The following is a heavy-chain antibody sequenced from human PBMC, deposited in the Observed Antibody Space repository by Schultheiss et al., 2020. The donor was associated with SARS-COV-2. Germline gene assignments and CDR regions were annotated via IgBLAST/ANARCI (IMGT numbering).Heavy chain of an antibody. CDR1: GGSISSGGYY. J-gene: IGHJ6*02. D-gene: IGHD6-13*01. Sequence: SETLSLTCTVSGGSISSGGYYWSWIRQHPGKGLEWIGYIYYSGSTNYNPSLKSRVTISVDTSKNQFSLKLSSVTAADTAVYYCARLPPSNPGYSSSWYSHPSRRTYYYYYGMDVWGQGTTVTVSS. CDR3: ARLPPSNPGYSSSWYSHPSRRTYYYYYGMDV. V-gene: IGHV4-61*08. CDR2: IYYSGST.